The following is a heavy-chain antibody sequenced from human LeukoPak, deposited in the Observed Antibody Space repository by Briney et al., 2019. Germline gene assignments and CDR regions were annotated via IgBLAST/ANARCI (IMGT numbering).Heavy chain of an antibody. D-gene: IGHD5-18*01. CDR1: GGSISSYY. V-gene: IGHV4-59*01. J-gene: IGHJ4*02. Sequence: SETLSLTCTVSGGSISSYYWSWIRQPPGKGLEWIGYIYYSGSTNYNPSLKSRVTISVDTSKNQFSLKLSSVTAADTAVYYCARGSGYSSEYYFDYWGQGTLVTVSS. CDR2: IYYSGST. CDR3: ARGSGYSSEYYFDY.